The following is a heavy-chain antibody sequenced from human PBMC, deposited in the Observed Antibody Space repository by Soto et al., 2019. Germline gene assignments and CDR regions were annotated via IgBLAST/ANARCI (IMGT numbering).Heavy chain of an antibody. CDR1: GFTFSSYS. CDR3: AKEMYDSGSYHFDY. J-gene: IGHJ4*02. CDR2: ISSSSSTI. D-gene: IGHD1-26*01. Sequence: GGSLRLSCAASGFTFSSYSMNWVRQAPGKGLEWVSYISSSSSTIYYADSVKGRFTISRDNAKNSLYLQMNSLRAEDTALYYCAKEMYDSGSYHFDYWGQGTLVTVSS. V-gene: IGHV3-48*01.